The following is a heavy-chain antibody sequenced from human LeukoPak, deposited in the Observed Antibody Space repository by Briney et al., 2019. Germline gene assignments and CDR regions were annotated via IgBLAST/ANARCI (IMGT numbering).Heavy chain of an antibody. D-gene: IGHD4-17*01. Sequence: PGGSLRLSCAASGFTVSSNYMSWIRQPPGKGLEWIGEINHSGITNYNPSLKSRVTISADTSKNQFSLKLTSVTAADTAVYYCANPARDFADSGAITWWGQGTLVTVSS. J-gene: IGHJ4*02. CDR3: ANPARDFADSGAITW. CDR2: INHSGIT. CDR1: GFTVSSNY. V-gene: IGHV4-34*08.